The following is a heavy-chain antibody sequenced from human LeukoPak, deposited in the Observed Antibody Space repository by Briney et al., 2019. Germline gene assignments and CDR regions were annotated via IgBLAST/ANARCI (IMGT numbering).Heavy chain of an antibody. D-gene: IGHD5-18*01. V-gene: IGHV4-59*08. CDR3: VSPRGFSYGYFDY. CDR2: IYYTGRT. Sequence: SETLSLTCTVSGGSISSYYWGWMRQPPGKGLEWIGYIYYTGRTSYNPSLKSRVTISADTSKNQFSLTLGSVSATDTAVYYCVSPRGFSYGYFDYWGQGTLVTVSS. CDR1: GGSISSYY. J-gene: IGHJ4*02.